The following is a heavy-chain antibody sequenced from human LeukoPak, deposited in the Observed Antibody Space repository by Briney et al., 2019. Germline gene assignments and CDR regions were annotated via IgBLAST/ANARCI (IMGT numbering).Heavy chain of an antibody. CDR3: ARDCSSTSSYTRSYFDY. D-gene: IGHD2-2*02. J-gene: IGHJ4*02. CDR1: GYTFTSYG. Sequence: ASVKVSCKASGYTFTSYGISWVRQAPGQGLEWMGWISAYNGNTNYAQKLQGRVTMTTDTSTSTAYMELRSLRSDDTAVYYCARDCSSTSSYTRSYFDYWGQGTLVTVSS. V-gene: IGHV1-18*01. CDR2: ISAYNGNT.